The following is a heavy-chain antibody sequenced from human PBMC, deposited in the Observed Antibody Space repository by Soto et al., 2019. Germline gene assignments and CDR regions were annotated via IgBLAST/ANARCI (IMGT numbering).Heavy chain of an antibody. CDR1: GGSISSSNW. J-gene: IGHJ6*02. Sequence: QVQLQESGPGLVKPSGTLSLTCAVSGGSISSSNWWSWVRQPPGKGLEWIGEIYHSGSTNYNPSLKSRVTISVDKSKNQFSLKLSSVTAADTAAYYCARLRIAAAGNHRYYYYGMDVWGQGTTVTVSS. CDR3: ARLRIAAAGNHRYYYYGMDV. D-gene: IGHD6-13*01. V-gene: IGHV4-4*02. CDR2: IYHSGST.